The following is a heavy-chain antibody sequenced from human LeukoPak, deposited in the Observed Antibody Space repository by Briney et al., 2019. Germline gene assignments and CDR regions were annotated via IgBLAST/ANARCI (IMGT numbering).Heavy chain of an antibody. J-gene: IGHJ4*02. V-gene: IGHV1-58*01. CDR2: IVVGSGNT. Sequence: GASLKVSYKASGFTFTSSAVQWVRQARGQRLEWIGWIVVGSGNTNYAQKFQERVTITRDMSTSTAYMELSSLRSEDTAVYYCAAERSQYYFDYWGQGTPVTVSS. CDR1: GFTFTSSA. CDR3: AAERSQYYFDY.